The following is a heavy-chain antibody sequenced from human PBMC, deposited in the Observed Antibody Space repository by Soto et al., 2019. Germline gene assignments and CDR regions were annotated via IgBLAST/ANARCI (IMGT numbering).Heavy chain of an antibody. D-gene: IGHD6-25*01. CDR1: GFTFITYD. CDR3: ARRKERSGPYYLDV. V-gene: IGHV1-8*01. CDR2: MNPNNGNA. J-gene: IGHJ4*02. Sequence: ASVKVSCKASGFTFITYDFSWVRQAAGQGLEWMGWMNPNNGNAGFAQKFRGRINMTRNTSISTAYLELSSLRSDDSAVYFCARRKERSGPYYLDVWGQGTQVTVSS.